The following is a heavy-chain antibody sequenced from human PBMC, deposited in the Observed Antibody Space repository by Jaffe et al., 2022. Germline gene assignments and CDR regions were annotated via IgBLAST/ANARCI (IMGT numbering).Heavy chain of an antibody. CDR3: ARGGWPHNYYYYYMDV. D-gene: IGHD6-19*01. J-gene: IGHJ6*03. V-gene: IGHV4-59*01. Sequence: QVQLQESGPGLVKPSETLSLTCTVSGGSISSYYWSWIRQPPGKGLEWIGYIYYSGSTNYNPSLKSRVTISVDTSKNQFSLKLSSVTAADTAVYYCARGGWPHNYYYYYMDVWGKGTTVTVSS. CDR2: IYYSGST. CDR1: GGSISSYY.